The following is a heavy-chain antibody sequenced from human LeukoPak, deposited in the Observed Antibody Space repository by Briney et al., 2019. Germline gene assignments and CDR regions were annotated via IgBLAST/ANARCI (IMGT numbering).Heavy chain of an antibody. CDR1: GFTISSYA. D-gene: IGHD6-6*01. CDR3: ASEYSTSSGDDYYYYLDV. Sequence: PGGSLRLSCAASGFTISSYAMHWVRQAPGKGLEWVAVISYDGGNKYYADSVKGRFTISRDNSKNTLYLQMNSLRAEDTAVYYCASEYSTSSGDDYYYYLDVWGKGTTVTVSS. V-gene: IGHV3-30-3*01. J-gene: IGHJ6*03. CDR2: ISYDGGNK.